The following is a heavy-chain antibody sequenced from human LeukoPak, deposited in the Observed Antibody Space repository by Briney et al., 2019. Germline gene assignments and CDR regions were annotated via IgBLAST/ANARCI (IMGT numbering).Heavy chain of an antibody. CDR3: ARAFYGSGSI. D-gene: IGHD3-10*01. V-gene: IGHV4-34*01. Sequence: GSLRLSCAASGFTFSSYAMNWIRQPPGKGLEWIGEINHSGSTNYNPSLKSRVTISVDTSKNQFSLKVRSVTAADTAVYYCARAFYGSGSIWGQGTLVTVSS. CDR1: GFTFSSYA. J-gene: IGHJ4*02. CDR2: INHSGST.